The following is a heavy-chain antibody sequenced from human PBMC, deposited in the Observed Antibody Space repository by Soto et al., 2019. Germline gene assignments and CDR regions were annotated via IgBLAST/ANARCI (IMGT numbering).Heavy chain of an antibody. Sequence: QVQLQESGPGLVKPSQTLSLTCTVSGGSITSGGHYWSWIRQHPGKGLEWIGYIYYSGSTYYNPSLKSRVTISVDTSKNQFSLKLRSVTVADTAVSYCARDQGGITIFGVPYGMDVWGQGTTVTVSS. J-gene: IGHJ6*02. CDR1: GGSITSGGHY. CDR2: IYYSGST. V-gene: IGHV4-31*03. D-gene: IGHD3-3*01. CDR3: ARDQGGITIFGVPYGMDV.